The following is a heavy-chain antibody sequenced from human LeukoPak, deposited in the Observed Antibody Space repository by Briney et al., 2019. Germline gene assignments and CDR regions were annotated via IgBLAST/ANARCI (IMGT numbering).Heavy chain of an antibody. V-gene: IGHV3-30*02. CDR1: GFTFSSYG. CDR2: IRYDGSNK. J-gene: IGHJ6*03. D-gene: IGHD6-6*01. Sequence: PGGSLRLSRAASGFTFSSYGMHWVRQAPGKGLEWVAFIRYDGSNKYYADSVKGRFTISRDNSKNTLYLQMNSLRAEDTAVYYCAKDGGSSSDYYYYYMDVWGKGATVTVSS. CDR3: AKDGGSSSDYYYYYMDV.